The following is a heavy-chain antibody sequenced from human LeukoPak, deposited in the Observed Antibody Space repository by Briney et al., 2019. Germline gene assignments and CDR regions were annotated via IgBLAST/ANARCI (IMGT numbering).Heavy chain of an antibody. CDR3: ARCIAAAGVDP. CDR2: INHSGST. V-gene: IGHV4-34*01. D-gene: IGHD6-25*01. Sequence: SETLSLTCAVYGGSFSGYYWSWIRQPPGKGLEWIGEINHSGSTNCNPSLKSRVTISVDTSKNQFSLKLSSVTAADTAVYYCARCIAAAGVDPWGQGTLVTVSS. CDR1: GGSFSGYY. J-gene: IGHJ5*02.